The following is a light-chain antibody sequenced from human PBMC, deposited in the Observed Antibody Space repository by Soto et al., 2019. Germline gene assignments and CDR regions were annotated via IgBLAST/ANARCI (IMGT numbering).Light chain of an antibody. CDR3: QQRSTWPQT. Sequence: EIVLTQSPATLSLSPGERATLSCRASQSVSSYLAWYQQKPGQAPRLLIYDASNRATGIPARFSGSGSGTHFTLTITSLAPEDFAVYYCQQRSTWPQTFGGGTKVEIK. J-gene: IGKJ4*01. V-gene: IGKV3-11*01. CDR2: DAS. CDR1: QSVSSY.